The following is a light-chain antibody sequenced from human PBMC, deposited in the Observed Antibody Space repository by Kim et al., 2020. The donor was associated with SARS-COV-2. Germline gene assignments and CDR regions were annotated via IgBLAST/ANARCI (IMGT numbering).Light chain of an antibody. CDR3: QVWDSRSDHVV. V-gene: IGLV3-21*04. J-gene: IGLJ2*01. CDR1: NIGTKT. CDR2: YDG. Sequence: APGQTAKITWGGNNIGTKTVHWYQQKPGQAPGMVISYDGDRPSGIPERFSGSNSGNTATLTISRVEAGDEADYFCQVWDSRSDHVVFGGGTKLTVL.